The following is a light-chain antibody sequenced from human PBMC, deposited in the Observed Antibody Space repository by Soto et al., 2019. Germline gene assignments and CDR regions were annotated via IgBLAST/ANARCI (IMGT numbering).Light chain of an antibody. J-gene: IGLJ2*01. V-gene: IGLV1-51*01. CDR1: YSNIGNNY. CDR2: DNN. CDR3: GTWDSGLSAVV. Sequence: QSVLTQPPSVSAAPRQKVTISCSGSYSNIGNNYVSWYQQLPGTAPKLLIYDNNKRPSGIPDRFSGSQSGTSATLGITGLQTGDEADYYCGTWDSGLSAVVFGGGTKVTVL.